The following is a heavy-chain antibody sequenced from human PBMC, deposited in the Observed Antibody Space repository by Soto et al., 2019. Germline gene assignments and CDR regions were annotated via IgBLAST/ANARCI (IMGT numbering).Heavy chain of an antibody. CDR3: AKPLSLYSSSYLDY. J-gene: IGHJ4*02. Sequence: AGGSLRLSCPASDFSFSDYSMSWIGRAPGKGLELISYIRSSGDTKPYAESVRGRFTISRDNARNSLHLEMNSLRAEDTAVYYCAKPLSLYSSSYLDYWAQGTLVTVSS. V-gene: IGHV3-11*01. CDR1: DFSFSDYS. CDR2: IRSSGDTK. D-gene: IGHD6-13*01.